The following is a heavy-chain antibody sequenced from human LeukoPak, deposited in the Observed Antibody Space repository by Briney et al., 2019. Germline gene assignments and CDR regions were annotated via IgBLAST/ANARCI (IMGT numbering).Heavy chain of an antibody. J-gene: IGHJ4*02. CDR1: GYTFTSHY. CDR2: INFSVGSI. V-gene: IGHV1-46*01. Sequence: ASVKVSCKAFGYTFTSHYMHWVRQAPGQGLEWMGKINFSVGSIDYVQKFQGRVTMTRDTSTSTVYMELSSLRSEDTAVYYCASHSSGWQQTYFDYWGQGTLVTVSS. D-gene: IGHD6-19*01. CDR3: ASHSSGWQQTYFDY.